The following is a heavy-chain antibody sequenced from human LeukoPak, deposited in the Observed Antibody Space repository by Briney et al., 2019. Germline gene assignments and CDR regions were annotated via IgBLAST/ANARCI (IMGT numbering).Heavy chain of an antibody. CDR3: ARDGPPAGAGDFDY. V-gene: IGHV3-48*01. CDR1: GFITRTYS. D-gene: IGHD2-2*01. J-gene: IGHJ4*02. CDR2: IGSTSI. Sequence: GGSLRLSCAASGFITRTYSMGWVRQAPGKGLEWVSYIGSTSIYADSVKGRFTISRDNAKNTLYLQMNSLRAEDTAVYYCARDGPPAGAGDFDYWGQGTPVTVSS.